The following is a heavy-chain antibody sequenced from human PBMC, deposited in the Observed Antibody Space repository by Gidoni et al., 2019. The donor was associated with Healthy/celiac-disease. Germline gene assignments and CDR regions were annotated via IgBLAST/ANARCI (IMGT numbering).Heavy chain of an antibody. CDR1: GGSISSSSYY. J-gene: IGHJ6*03. Sequence: QLQLQESGPGLVKPSETQPLNCTVSGGSISSSSYYWGWIRQPPGKGLGWIVSIYCSWSTYYNPSLKSRVTLSVDTSKNQFSLKLSFVTATDTAVYYFARHSGWSGYTYYYYYYMDVWGKGTTVTVSS. CDR2: IYCSWST. V-gene: IGHV4-39*01. D-gene: IGHD3-3*01. CDR3: ARHSGWSGYTYYYYYYMDV.